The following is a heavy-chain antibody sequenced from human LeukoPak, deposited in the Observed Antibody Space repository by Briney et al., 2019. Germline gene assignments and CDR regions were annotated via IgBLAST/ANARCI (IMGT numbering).Heavy chain of an antibody. Sequence: PGGSLRLSCTVSGFTFSSNSMSWVRQAPGKGLEGVSFIYSDNTHYSYSVTGRFTISRDNSKTTLYLQMNSLRAEDTAVYYCARRAGAYSHPYDYWGQGTLVTVSS. D-gene: IGHD4/OR15-4a*01. CDR3: ARRAGAYSHPYDY. V-gene: IGHV3-53*01. CDR2: IYSDNT. J-gene: IGHJ4*02. CDR1: GFTFSSNS.